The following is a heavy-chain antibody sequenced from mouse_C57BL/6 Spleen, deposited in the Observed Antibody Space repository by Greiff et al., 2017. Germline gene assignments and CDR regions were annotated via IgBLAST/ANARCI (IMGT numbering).Heavy chain of an antibody. J-gene: IGHJ2*01. CDR3: ARDYCSSFDY. Sequence: QVQLQQPGAELVKPGASVTLSCKASGYTFTSYWMHWVKQRPGQGLEWIGMIHPNSGSTKYNEKFKSKATLTVDKSSSTAYMQLSSLTSEDSAVYYCARDYCSSFDYWGQGTTLTVSS. D-gene: IGHD1-1*01. V-gene: IGHV1-64*01. CDR2: IHPNSGST. CDR1: GYTFTSYW.